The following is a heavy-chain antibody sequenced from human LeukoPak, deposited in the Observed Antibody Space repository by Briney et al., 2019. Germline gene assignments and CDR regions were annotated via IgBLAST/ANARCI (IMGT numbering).Heavy chain of an antibody. CDR2: MNPNSGNT. J-gene: IGHJ6*03. V-gene: IGHV1-8*01. D-gene: IGHD1-26*01. Sequence: GASVKVSCKASGYTFTSYDIDWVRQATGQGLEWMGWMNPNSGNTGYAQKFQGRVTITRNTSISTAYMELSSLRSEDTAVYYCARGLSSGSYYVFGYYYYYMDVWGKGTTVTISS. CDR3: ARGLSSGSYYVFGYYYYYMDV. CDR1: GYTFTSYD.